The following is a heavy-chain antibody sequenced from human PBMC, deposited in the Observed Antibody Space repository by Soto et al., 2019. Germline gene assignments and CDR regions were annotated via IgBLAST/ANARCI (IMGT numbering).Heavy chain of an antibody. CDR1: GFTFSSYS. CDR2: ISSSSSTI. J-gene: IGHJ6*02. Sequence: GGSVRLSCAASGFTFSSYSMNWVRQAPGKGLEWVSYISSSSSTIYYADSVKGRFTISRDNAKNSLYLQMNSLRDEDTAVYYCARVEPEAYYYYGMDVWGQGTTVTVSS. V-gene: IGHV3-48*02. CDR3: ARVEPEAYYYYGMDV.